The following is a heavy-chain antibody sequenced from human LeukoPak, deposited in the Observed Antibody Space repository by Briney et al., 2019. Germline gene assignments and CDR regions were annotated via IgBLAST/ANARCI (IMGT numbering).Heavy chain of an antibody. J-gene: IGHJ4*02. CDR2: MNPNSGNT. V-gene: IGHV1-8*03. CDR3: ASDSGGTTGHFDY. CDR1: GYTFTSYD. Sequence: GASVKVSCKASGYTFTSYDINWVRQATGQGLEWMGWMNPNSGNTGYAQKFQGRVTITRNTSISTAYMELSSLRSEDTAVYYCASDSGGTTGHFDYWGQGTLVTVSS. D-gene: IGHD2-15*01.